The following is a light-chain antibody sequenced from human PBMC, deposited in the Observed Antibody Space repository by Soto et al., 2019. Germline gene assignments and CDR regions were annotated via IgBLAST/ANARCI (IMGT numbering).Light chain of an antibody. CDR3: NSYTSSSTLV. CDR2: YVS. J-gene: IGLJ3*02. V-gene: IGLV2-14*01. CDR1: SSDVGGYNH. Sequence: QSALTQPASVSGSPGQSITISCTGTSSDVGGYNHVSWYQQHPGKAPKLMIYYVSNRPSGVSNRFSGSKSGNTASLTISGRQAEDEADYYCNSYTSSSTLVFGGGTKLTVL.